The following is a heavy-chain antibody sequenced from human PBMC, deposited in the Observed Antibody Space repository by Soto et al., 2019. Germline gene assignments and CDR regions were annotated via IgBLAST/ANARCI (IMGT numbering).Heavy chain of an antibody. CDR1: GFTFSSYS. CDR3: ARVEVGCSGGSCPAEYFQH. J-gene: IGHJ1*01. D-gene: IGHD2-15*01. V-gene: IGHV3-21*01. CDR2: ISSSSSYI. Sequence: GGSLRLSCAASGFTFSSYSMNWVRQAPGKGLEWVSSISSSSSYIYYADSVKGRFTISRDNAKNSLYLQMNSLRAEDTAVYYCARVEVGCSGGSCPAEYFQHWGQGTLVTVSS.